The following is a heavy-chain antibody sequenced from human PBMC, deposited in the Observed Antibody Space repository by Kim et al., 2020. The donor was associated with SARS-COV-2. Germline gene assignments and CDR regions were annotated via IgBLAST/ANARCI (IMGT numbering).Heavy chain of an antibody. CDR3: SCLWCGSGRYYYMDV. D-gene: IGHD3-3*01. J-gene: IGHJ6*03. CDR2: INTNTGNP. CDR1: GYTFTSYA. V-gene: IGHV7-4-1*02. Sequence: ASVKVSCKASGYTFTSYAMNWVRQAPGQGLEWMGWINTNTGNPTYAQGFTGRFVFSLDTSVSTAYLQISSLKAEDTAVYYCSCLWCGSGRYYYMDVWGKGSTVTVSS.